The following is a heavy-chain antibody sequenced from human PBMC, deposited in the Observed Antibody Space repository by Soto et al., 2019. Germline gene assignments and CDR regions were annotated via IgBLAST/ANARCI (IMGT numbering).Heavy chain of an antibody. CDR3: ARGGDYKIDY. D-gene: IGHD1-20*01. J-gene: IGHJ4*02. Sequence: EVQLVESGGGLVQPGGSLRLSCAASGFTLSSYSMNWVRQAPGKGLEWVSYISSSSSTIYYADSVKGRFTISRDNAKNSLWLQMNCLRDEDTAVYYCARGGDYKIDYWGQGTLVTVSS. V-gene: IGHV3-48*02. CDR2: ISSSSSTI. CDR1: GFTLSSYS.